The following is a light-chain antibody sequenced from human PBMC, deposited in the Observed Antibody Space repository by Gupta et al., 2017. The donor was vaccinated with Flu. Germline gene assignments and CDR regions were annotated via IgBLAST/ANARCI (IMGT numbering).Light chain of an antibody. Sequence: SIDLRSYYQVSWYQQLPGKDPKLMIYESFKRPSGVAHRFSAAKSGNTAAPAISGLQAEDDADYYCCSYSVSTASWVFGGGTKLTVL. CDR3: CSYSVSTASWV. CDR2: ESF. V-gene: IGLV2-23*01. J-gene: IGLJ3*02. CDR1: SIDLRSYYQ.